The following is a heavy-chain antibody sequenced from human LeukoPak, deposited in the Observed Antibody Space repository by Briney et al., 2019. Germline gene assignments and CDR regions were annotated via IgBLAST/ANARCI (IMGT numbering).Heavy chain of an antibody. V-gene: IGHV3-7*01. CDR1: GFTFSNAW. D-gene: IGHD3-22*01. CDR3: ARDRGTYYYDTTSHYDAFDI. Sequence: PGGSLRLSCAASGFTFSNAWMSWVRQAPGKGLEWVANIKQDGSEKYYVDSVKGRFTISRDNAKNSLYLQMNSLRAEDTAVYYCARDRGTYYYDTTSHYDAFDIWGQGTMVTVSS. CDR2: IKQDGSEK. J-gene: IGHJ3*02.